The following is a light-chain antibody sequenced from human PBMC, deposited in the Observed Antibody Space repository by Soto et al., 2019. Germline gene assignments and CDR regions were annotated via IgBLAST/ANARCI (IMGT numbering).Light chain of an antibody. CDR3: QQYNDRPPLT. CDR2: DTS. J-gene: IGKJ4*01. CDR1: QSVNNN. Sequence: EVVMTQSPAVLSVSPGERVTLSCRASQSVNNNLAWYQQQPGQAPRLLIYDTSSRATGVPARFSGSGSGTEFTLTISSLKAEDFAVYYCQQYNDRPPLTFGGGTKVEI. V-gene: IGKV3-15*01.